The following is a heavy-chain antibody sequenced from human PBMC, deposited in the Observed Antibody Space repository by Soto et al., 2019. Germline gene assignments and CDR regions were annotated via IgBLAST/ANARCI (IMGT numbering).Heavy chain of an antibody. D-gene: IGHD3-10*01. CDR3: VLWPPYYFDY. CDR1: GFTFRNYG. Sequence: PGGSLRLSCAASGFTFRNYGMHWVRQAPGKGLEWVSAISGSGGSTYYADSVKGRFTISRDNSKNTLYLQMNSLRAEDTAVYYCVLWPPYYFDYWGQGTLVTVSS. J-gene: IGHJ4*02. V-gene: IGHV3-23*01. CDR2: ISGSGGST.